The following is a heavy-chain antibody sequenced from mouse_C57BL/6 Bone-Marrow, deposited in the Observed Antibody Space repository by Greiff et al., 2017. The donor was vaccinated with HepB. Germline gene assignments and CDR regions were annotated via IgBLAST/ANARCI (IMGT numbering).Heavy chain of an antibody. CDR3: ARHSLYYYGSSYPFDY. Sequence: EVQLVESGGGLVQPGGSLKLSCAASGFTFSDYYMYWVRQTPEKRLEWVAYISNGGGSTYYPDTVKSRFTISRDNAKNTLYLQMSRLKSEDTAMYYCARHSLYYYGSSYPFDYWGQGTTLTVSS. V-gene: IGHV5-12*01. J-gene: IGHJ2*01. CDR1: GFTFSDYY. CDR2: ISNGGGST. D-gene: IGHD1-1*01.